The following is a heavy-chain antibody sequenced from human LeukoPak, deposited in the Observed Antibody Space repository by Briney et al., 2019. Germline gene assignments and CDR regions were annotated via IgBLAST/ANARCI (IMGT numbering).Heavy chain of an antibody. D-gene: IGHD2-8*01. Sequence: GGSLRLSCAASGFTFSSYAMSWVRQAPGKGLEWVSSISPSSTNIFQPASMKGRFTISRDNAKNSLFLQIHSLRVEDTAVYYCAREEWYAFYFDPWGQGTPVTVSS. CDR2: ISPSSTNI. J-gene: IGHJ5*01. CDR1: GFTFSSYA. CDR3: AREEWYAFYFDP. V-gene: IGHV3-21*06.